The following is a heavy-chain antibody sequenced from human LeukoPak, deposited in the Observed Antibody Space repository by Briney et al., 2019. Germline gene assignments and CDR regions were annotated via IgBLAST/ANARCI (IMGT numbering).Heavy chain of an antibody. CDR2: INIDGVST. Sequence: GGSLRVSCAASGFTFSNYWMHWVRQAPGKGLVWVSRINIDGVSTTYADSMKGRLTISRDNAKNTLYLQMNSLRAEDTAVYYCAGGRLSGLDYFDYWGQGTLVTVAS. V-gene: IGHV3-74*03. J-gene: IGHJ4*02. CDR3: AGGRLSGLDYFDY. D-gene: IGHD2/OR15-2a*01. CDR1: GFTFSNYW.